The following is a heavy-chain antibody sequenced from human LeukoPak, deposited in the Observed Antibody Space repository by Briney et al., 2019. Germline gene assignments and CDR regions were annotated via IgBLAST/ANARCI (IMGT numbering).Heavy chain of an antibody. CDR3: ARSPHYYYYGMDV. CDR2: IHNSGST. V-gene: IGHV4-59*01. CDR1: GGSIISYY. J-gene: IGHJ6*02. Sequence: PSETLSLTCTVSGGSIISYYWSWIRQPPGKGLEWIGYIHNSGSTNYNPSLKSRVTISVDTSKNQFSLKLSSVTAADTAVYYCARSPHYYYYGMDVWGQGTTVTVSS.